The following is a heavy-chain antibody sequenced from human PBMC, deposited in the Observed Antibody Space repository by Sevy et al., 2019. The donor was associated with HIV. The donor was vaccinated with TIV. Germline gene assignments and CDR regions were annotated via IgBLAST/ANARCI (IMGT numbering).Heavy chain of an antibody. D-gene: IGHD3-3*01. J-gene: IGHJ6*02. V-gene: IGHV3-53*01. CDR1: GFTVSSNY. Sequence: GGSLRLSCAASGFTVSSNYMSWVRQAPGKGLEWVSVIYSGGSTYYPDSVKGRFTISRDNSKNTLYLQMNILRAEETAVYYCARAPWAGGNYDFWSGLGYYGMDVWGQGTTVTVSS. CDR3: ARAPWAGGNYDFWSGLGYYGMDV. CDR2: IYSGGST.